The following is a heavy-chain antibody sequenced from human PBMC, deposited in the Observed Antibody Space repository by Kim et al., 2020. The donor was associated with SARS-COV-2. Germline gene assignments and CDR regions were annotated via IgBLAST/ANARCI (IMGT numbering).Heavy chain of an antibody. CDR3: AREGSGSYNWFDP. CDR2: INGGNGNT. V-gene: IGHV1-3*01. CDR1: GYTFDTFS. D-gene: IGHD3-10*01. Sequence: ASVKVSCKASGYTFDTFSLYWVRQAPGQRFEWMGWINGGNGNTRYSQTFQGRVTITMDSAATTAYMELSSLTSKDTAVYYCAREGSGSYNWFDPWGQGTLVTVSS. J-gene: IGHJ5*02.